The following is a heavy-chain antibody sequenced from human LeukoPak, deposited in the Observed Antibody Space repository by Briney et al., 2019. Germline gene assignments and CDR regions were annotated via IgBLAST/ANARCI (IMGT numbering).Heavy chain of an antibody. J-gene: IGHJ6*02. D-gene: IGHD3-3*01. V-gene: IGHV1-46*01. CDR3: ARGTYYDFWSGYYYYYYGMDV. Sequence: GASVKVSCKASGYTFTSYYMHWVRQAPGQGLEWMGIINPSGGSTSYAQKFQGRVTITRDTSTSTVYMELSSLRSEDTAVYYCARGTYYDFWSGYYYYYYGMDVWGQGTTVTVSS. CDR1: GYTFTSYY. CDR2: INPSGGST.